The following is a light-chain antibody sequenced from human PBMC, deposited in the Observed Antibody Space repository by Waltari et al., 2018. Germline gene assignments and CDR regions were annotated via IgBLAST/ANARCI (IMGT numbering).Light chain of an antibody. J-gene: IGLJ2*01. Sequence: QSALTQPASVSGSPGPSITISCTGTSSDGGGSTYGPWYQQHPGKAPKLMIYDVSNRPSGVSNRFSGSKSGNTASLTISGLQAEDEADYYCSSYTSSSTVVFGGGTKLTVL. CDR1: SSDGGGSTY. CDR2: DVS. V-gene: IGLV2-14*03. CDR3: SSYTSSSTVV.